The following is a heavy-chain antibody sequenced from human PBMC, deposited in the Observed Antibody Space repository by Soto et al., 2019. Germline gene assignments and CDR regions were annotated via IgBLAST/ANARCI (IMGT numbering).Heavy chain of an antibody. J-gene: IGHJ6*01. Sequence: SETLSLICTVSGGSVSSGSYYLSWIRQPPGKGLEWIGYIYYSGSPNYNPSLKSRVTISVDTSKNQFSLKLSSVTAADTAVYYCARGIEGWYQGRYYYGMDVWGQGTTVTVSS. CDR2: IYYSGSP. V-gene: IGHV4-61*01. D-gene: IGHD6-19*01. CDR3: ARGIEGWYQGRYYYGMDV. CDR1: GGSVSSGSYY.